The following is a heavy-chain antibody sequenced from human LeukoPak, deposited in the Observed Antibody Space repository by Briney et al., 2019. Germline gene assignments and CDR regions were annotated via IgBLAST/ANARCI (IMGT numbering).Heavy chain of an antibody. D-gene: IGHD6-13*01. Sequence: TASETLSLTCIVTGVSITNYYWTWIRQPPGEGLEWIGYVFCTGSTNYNPSLESRVTISVDTSKNQVSLKLTSMTAADTAVYYCATYSTASVGFHYWGRGTLVTVSS. CDR3: ATYSTASVGFHY. CDR1: GVSITNYY. V-gene: IGHV4-59*01. J-gene: IGHJ4*02. CDR2: VFCTGST.